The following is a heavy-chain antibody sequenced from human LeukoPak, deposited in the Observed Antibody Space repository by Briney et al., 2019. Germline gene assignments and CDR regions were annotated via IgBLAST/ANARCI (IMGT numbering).Heavy chain of an antibody. V-gene: IGHV3-48*01. D-gene: IGHD2-15*01. CDR1: GFTFSSYS. CDR2: ISSSSSTI. CDR3: AKEATPLSRYYNMDV. J-gene: IGHJ6*02. Sequence: GGSLRLSCAASGFTFSSYSMNWVRQAPGKGLEWVSYISSSSSTIYYADSVKGRFTISRDNSKNTLYLQMNSLRAEDTAVYYCAKEATPLSRYYNMDVWGQGTTVTVSS.